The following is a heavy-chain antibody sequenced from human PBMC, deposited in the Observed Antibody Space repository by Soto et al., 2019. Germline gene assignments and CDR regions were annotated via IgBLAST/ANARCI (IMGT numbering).Heavy chain of an antibody. CDR3: AKDTSPAHIVVVPAATY. V-gene: IGHV3-23*01. CDR1: GFTFSSYA. J-gene: IGHJ4*02. CDR2: ISGSGGST. Sequence: PGGSLRLSCAASGFTFSSYAMSWVRQAPGKGLEWVSAISGSGGSTYYADSVKGRFTISRDNSKNTLYLQMNSLRAEDTAVYYCAKDTSPAHIVVVPAATYWGQGTLVTVSS. D-gene: IGHD2-2*01.